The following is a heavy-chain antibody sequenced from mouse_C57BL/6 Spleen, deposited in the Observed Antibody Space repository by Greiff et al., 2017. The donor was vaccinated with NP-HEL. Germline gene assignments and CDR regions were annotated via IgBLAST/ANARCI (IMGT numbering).Heavy chain of an antibody. D-gene: IGHD1-1*01. CDR2: IYPYNGVS. V-gene: IGHV1-31*01. CDR3: ARVAVVAPYAMDY. J-gene: IGHJ4*01. CDR1: GYSFTGYY. Sequence: EVKLMESGPELVKPGASVKISCKASGYSFTGYYMHWVKQSHGNILDWIGYIYPYNGVSSYNQKFKGKATLTVDKSSSTAYMELRSLTSEDSAVYYCARVAVVAPYAMDYWGQGTSVTVSS.